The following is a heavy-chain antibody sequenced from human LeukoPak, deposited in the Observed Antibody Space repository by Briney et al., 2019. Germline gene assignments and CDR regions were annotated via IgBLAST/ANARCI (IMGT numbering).Heavy chain of an antibody. CDR2: IYHSGST. Sequence: SETLSLTCAVSGYSISSGYYWGWIRQPPGKGLEWIGSIYHSGSTYYNPSLKSRVTISVDTSKNQFSLKLSSLTAADTAVYYCARGIMITFGGETYFDYWGQGTLVTVSS. J-gene: IGHJ4*02. CDR1: GYSISSGYY. CDR3: ARGIMITFGGETYFDY. V-gene: IGHV4-38-2*01. D-gene: IGHD3-16*01.